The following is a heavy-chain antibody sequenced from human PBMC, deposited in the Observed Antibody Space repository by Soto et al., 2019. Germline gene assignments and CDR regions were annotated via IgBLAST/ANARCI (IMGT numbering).Heavy chain of an antibody. CDR2: ISAYNGNT. D-gene: IGHD3-3*02. V-gene: IGHV1-18*01. CDR3: ASSISLGRYYFDY. CDR1: GYTFTSYG. Sequence: GASVKVSCKASGYTFTSYGISRVRQAPGQGLEWMGWISAYNGNTNYAQKLQGRVTMTTDTSASTAYMELRSLRSDDTGVYYCASSISLGRYYFDYWGQGTLVTVSS. J-gene: IGHJ4*02.